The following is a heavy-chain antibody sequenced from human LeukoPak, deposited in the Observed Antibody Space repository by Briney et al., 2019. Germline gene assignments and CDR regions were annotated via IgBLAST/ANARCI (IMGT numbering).Heavy chain of an antibody. CDR2: FSGSGGST. V-gene: IGHV3-23*01. D-gene: IGHD3-16*02. Sequence: PGGSLRLFCAASGFTFSSYTMNWVREAPGKGLEWVSAFSGSGGSTYYADSVKGRFTISRDNYKNTLYLQMNSLRTEDTALYYCAKTVINAGWNYFDFWGQGTLVTVSS. J-gene: IGHJ4*02. CDR1: GFTFSSYT. CDR3: AKTVINAGWNYFDF.